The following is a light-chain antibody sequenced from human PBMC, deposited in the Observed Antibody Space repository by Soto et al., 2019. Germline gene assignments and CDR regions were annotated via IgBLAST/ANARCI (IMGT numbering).Light chain of an antibody. V-gene: IGLV7-46*01. CDR2: DTT. CDR1: AGAVTSNQW. CDR3: LVDYGSLVV. J-gene: IGLJ2*01. Sequence: QAVVTQEPSLTVSPGGTVTLTCGSSAGAVTSNQWPYWFQQKPGQAPRTLIYDTTSRHPWTPARFSGSLLGGKAALTLSGAQPDDEADYYCLVDYGSLVVFGGGTTLTVL.